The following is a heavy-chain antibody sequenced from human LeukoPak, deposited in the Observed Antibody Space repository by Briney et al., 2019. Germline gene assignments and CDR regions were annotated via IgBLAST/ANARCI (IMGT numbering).Heavy chain of an antibody. Sequence: ASVKVSCKVSGYTLTELSMHWVRQAPGKGPEWMGGFDPEDGETIYAQKFQGRVTMTEDTSTDTAYMELSSLRSEDTAVYYCATNYGDSYYYYGMDVWGQGTTVTVSS. V-gene: IGHV1-24*01. D-gene: IGHD4-17*01. CDR1: GYTLTELS. CDR2: FDPEDGET. CDR3: ATNYGDSYYYYGMDV. J-gene: IGHJ6*02.